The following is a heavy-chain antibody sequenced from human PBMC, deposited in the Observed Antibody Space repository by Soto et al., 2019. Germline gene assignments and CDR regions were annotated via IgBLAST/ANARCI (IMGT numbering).Heavy chain of an antibody. J-gene: IGHJ4*02. CDR1: GFTFSDYY. CDR3: ARVRGYYDSSGFDY. Sequence: QVKLVESGGGLVKPGGSLRLSCAASGFTFSDYYMSWIRQAPGKGLEWVSYISGGGSSTINYADSMKGRFTISRDNAKKSLYLQINSLRAEDTAVYYCARVRGYYDSSGFDYWGQGTLVTVSS. D-gene: IGHD3-22*01. CDR2: ISGGGSSTI. V-gene: IGHV3-11*01.